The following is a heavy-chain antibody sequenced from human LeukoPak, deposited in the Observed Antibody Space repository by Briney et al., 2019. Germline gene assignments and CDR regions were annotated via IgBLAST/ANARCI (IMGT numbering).Heavy chain of an antibody. V-gene: IGHV3-23*01. D-gene: IGHD3-22*01. CDR2: ITTSGST. J-gene: IGHJ4*02. CDR3: AKTDYYDSSGYLGLGFDY. Sequence: GGSLRLSCAASGLTASHNVNNAMSWVRHAPGKGLEWVSGITTSGSTYYADSVKGRFTISRDNSKNTLYLQMNSLRAEDTAVYYCAKTDYYDSSGYLGLGFDYWGQGTLVTVSS. CDR1: GLTASHNVNNA.